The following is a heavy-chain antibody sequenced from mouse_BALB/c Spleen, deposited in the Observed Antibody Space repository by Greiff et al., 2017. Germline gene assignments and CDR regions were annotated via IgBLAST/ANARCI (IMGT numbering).Heavy chain of an antibody. CDR3: ASYGNLFAY. CDR2: ISTYYGNT. V-gene: IGHV1-67*01. Sequence: QVQLQQSGPELVRPGVSVKISCKGSGYTFTDYAMHWVKQSHAKSLEWIGVISTYYGNTNYNQKFKGKATMTVDKSSSTAYMELARLTSEDSAIYYCASYGNLFAYWGQGTLVTVSA. CDR1: GYTFTDYA. J-gene: IGHJ3*01. D-gene: IGHD2-1*01.